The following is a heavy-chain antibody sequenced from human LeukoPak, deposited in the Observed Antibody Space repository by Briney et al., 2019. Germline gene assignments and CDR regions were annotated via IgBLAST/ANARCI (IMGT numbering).Heavy chain of an antibody. D-gene: IGHD3-16*01. CDR1: GFTFSSYW. CDR3: ARALGGDYVGY. V-gene: IGHV3-7*03. J-gene: IGHJ4*02. Sequence: GGSLRLSCAASGFTFSSYWMSWVRQAPGKGLEWVANIKQDGSEKCYVDSVKGRFTISRDNAKNSLYLQMNSLRAEDTAVYYCARALGGDYVGYWGQGTLVTVSS. CDR2: IKQDGSEK.